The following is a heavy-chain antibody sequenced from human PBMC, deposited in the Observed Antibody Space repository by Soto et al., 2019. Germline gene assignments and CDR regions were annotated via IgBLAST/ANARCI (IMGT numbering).Heavy chain of an antibody. Sequence: GGFLRLSCAASAFTFSCSAMHGVRQASGKGLEWVGHIRSRTNNYATSYAASVKGRFTISRDDSKNTAYLQMNSLKTEDTAVYYCTLVYTGIINGFDPWGQGTLVTVS. CDR3: TLVYTGIINGFDP. CDR1: AFTFSCSA. J-gene: IGHJ5*02. CDR2: IRSRTNNYAT. D-gene: IGHD5-18*01. V-gene: IGHV3-73*01.